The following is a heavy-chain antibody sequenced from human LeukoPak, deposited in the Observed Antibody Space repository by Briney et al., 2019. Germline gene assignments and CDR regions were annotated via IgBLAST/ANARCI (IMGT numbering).Heavy chain of an antibody. CDR2: ISYDGINI. J-gene: IGHJ4*02. V-gene: IGHV3-30-3*01. D-gene: IGHD3-22*01. CDR1: GFTFNTYA. Sequence: GRSLRLSCTASGFTFNTYAMHWVRQTPGRGLEGVAVISYDGINIYYLDSVKGRFTISRDNSNNALYLQITSLRPEDTAVYYCVRVPARASSAFYYFDYWGQGTLVTVSS. CDR3: VRVPARASSAFYYFDY.